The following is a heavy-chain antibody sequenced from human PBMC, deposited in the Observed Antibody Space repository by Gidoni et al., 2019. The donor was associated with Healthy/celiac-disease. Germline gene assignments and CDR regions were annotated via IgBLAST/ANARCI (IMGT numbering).Heavy chain of an antibody. CDR1: GFTFSSDA. Sequence: EVQLLESGGGLVQPGGSLRLSCADSGFTFSSDAMSWVRQAPGKGLALFSAISGSCGSTYYADSVKGRFTISRDNSKNTLYLQMNSLRAEDTAVYYCAKRGLDGDYVWGQGTLVTVSS. CDR2: ISGSCGST. J-gene: IGHJ4*02. V-gene: IGHV3-23*01. D-gene: IGHD4-17*01. CDR3: AKRGLDGDYV.